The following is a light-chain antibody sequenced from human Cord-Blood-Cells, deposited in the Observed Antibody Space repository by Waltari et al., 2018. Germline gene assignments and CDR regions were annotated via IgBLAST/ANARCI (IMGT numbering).Light chain of an antibody. CDR3: QQSYSTPLT. V-gene: IGKV1-39*01. CDR1: QSISSY. CDR2: AES. J-gene: IGKJ4*01. Sequence: DIQMPQSPSSLSACVGDRVTITCRASQSISSYLNWYQQKPGKAPKLLIYAESSLQSGVPSRFSGSGSGTDFTLTISSLQPEDFATYYCQQSYSTPLTFGGGTKVEIK.